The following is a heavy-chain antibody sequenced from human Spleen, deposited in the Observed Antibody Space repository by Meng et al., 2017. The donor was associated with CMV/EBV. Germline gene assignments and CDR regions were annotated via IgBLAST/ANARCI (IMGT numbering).Heavy chain of an antibody. D-gene: IGHD3-22*01. Sequence: YSMNWVRQAPGKGLEWVSSISSSSSYIYYAGSVKGRFTISRDNAKNSLYLQMNSLRAEDTAVYYCARDFCGLSRYYDSSNYYNCFDYWGQGTLVTVSS. CDR1: YS. J-gene: IGHJ4*02. V-gene: IGHV3-21*01. CDR3: ARDFCGLSRYYDSSNYYNCFDY. CDR2: ISSSSSYI.